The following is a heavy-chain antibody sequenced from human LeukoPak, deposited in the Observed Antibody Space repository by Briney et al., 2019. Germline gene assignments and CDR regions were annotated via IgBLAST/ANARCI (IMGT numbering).Heavy chain of an antibody. Sequence: PSETLSLTCTVSGYSISSGYYWGWIRQPPGKGLEWIGSIYHTGSTYYNPSLKSRLTISLDTSKNQFSLKLSSVTAADTAVYYCARGGDTSGYEGRFDPWGQGTLVTVSS. D-gene: IGHD3-22*01. CDR2: IYHTGST. V-gene: IGHV4-38-2*02. CDR1: GYSISSGYY. CDR3: ARGGDTSGYEGRFDP. J-gene: IGHJ5*02.